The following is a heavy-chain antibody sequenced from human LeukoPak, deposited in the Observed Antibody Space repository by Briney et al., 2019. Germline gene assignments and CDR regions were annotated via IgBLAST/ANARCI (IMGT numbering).Heavy chain of an antibody. Sequence: QPGGSLRLSCAASGFTFSSSAMSWVRQAPGKGLEWGSSISGIEGSTYYADSVKGRFTISRDNSKNTLYLQMNSLRAKDTAVYYCAKDYLRYNWNVNTRYFDYWGQGTLVTVSS. V-gene: IGHV3-23*01. CDR1: GFTFSSSA. D-gene: IGHD1-20*01. CDR3: AKDYLRYNWNVNTRYFDY. J-gene: IGHJ4*02. CDR2: ISGIEGST.